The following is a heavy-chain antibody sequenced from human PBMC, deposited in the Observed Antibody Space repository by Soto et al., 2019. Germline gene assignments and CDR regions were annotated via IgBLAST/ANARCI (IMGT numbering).Heavy chain of an antibody. CDR1: GYTFTNYY. V-gene: IGHV1-46*01. CDR2: INPNGGST. CDR3: ARGGIVVVVAATAMDV. D-gene: IGHD2-15*01. Sequence: ASVKVSCKASGYTFTNYYIHWVRQAPGQGLEWLGFINPNGGSTDYAQELHGRVTMTRDTSTSTAYMELRSLRSDDTAVYYCARGGIVVVVAATAMDVWGQGTTVTVSS. J-gene: IGHJ6*02.